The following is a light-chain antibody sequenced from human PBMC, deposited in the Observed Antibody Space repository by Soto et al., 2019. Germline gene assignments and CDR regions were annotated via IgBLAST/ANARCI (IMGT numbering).Light chain of an antibody. CDR3: QQYYNWPLT. Sequence: EIVMTQSPATLSVSPGERATLSCRASQSVSSNLAWYQQKPGQAPSLLIYGASTRATGIPARFSGGGSGTEFTLTISSLQSEDFAVYYCQQYYNWPLTFGGGTKVEIK. CDR1: QSVSSN. CDR2: GAS. V-gene: IGKV3-15*01. J-gene: IGKJ4*01.